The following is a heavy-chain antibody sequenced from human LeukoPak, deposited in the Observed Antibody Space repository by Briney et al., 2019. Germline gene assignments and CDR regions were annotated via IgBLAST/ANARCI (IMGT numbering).Heavy chain of an antibody. CDR1: GGSFSGYY. V-gene: IGHV4-34*01. CDR3: ARDRRREVDP. D-gene: IGHD1-26*01. J-gene: IGHJ5*02. CDR2: INHSGST. Sequence: SETLSLTCAVYGGSFSGYYWSWIRQPPGKGLEWIGEINHSGSTNYNPSLKSRVTISVDTSKNQLSLKLSSVTAADTAVYYCARDRRREVDPWGQGTLVTVSS.